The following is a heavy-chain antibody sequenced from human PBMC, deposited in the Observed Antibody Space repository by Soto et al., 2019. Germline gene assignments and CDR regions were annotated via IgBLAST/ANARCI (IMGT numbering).Heavy chain of an antibody. V-gene: IGHV4-39*01. J-gene: IGHJ4*02. CDR3: ARPRLGATILSGFDS. CDR1: GGSISGSTYY. CDR2: IYYSGSA. D-gene: IGHD5-12*01. Sequence: LSLTCTVSGGSISGSTYYWAWIRQPPGKGPEWIGSIYYSGSAYDNPALKSRVTISVDTSKNQFSLKLTSVTAADTAVYFCARPRLGATILSGFDSWGPGIVVTVSS.